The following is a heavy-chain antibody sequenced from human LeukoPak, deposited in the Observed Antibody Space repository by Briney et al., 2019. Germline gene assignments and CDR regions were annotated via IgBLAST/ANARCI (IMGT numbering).Heavy chain of an antibody. Sequence: GESLKISCKGSGYSFTSYWIGWVRQMPGKGLEWVGIIYPGDSDTRYSPSFQGQVTISADKSISTAYLQWSSLKASDTVMYYCAREREYYYDSSGHDAFDIWGQGTMVTVSS. CDR2: IYPGDSDT. CDR1: GYSFTSYW. V-gene: IGHV5-51*01. D-gene: IGHD3-22*01. J-gene: IGHJ3*02. CDR3: AREREYYYDSSGHDAFDI.